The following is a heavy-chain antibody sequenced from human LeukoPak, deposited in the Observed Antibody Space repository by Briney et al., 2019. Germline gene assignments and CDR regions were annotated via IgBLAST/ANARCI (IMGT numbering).Heavy chain of an antibody. CDR2: FDPEDGET. Sequence: ASVKVSCKVSGYTLTELSMHWVRQAPGKGLEWMGGFDPEDGETIYAQKFQGRVTMTEDTSTDTAYMELSSLRSEDTAVYYCATDSRSLAAHPNFDYWGQGTLVTVSS. V-gene: IGHV1-24*01. J-gene: IGHJ4*02. D-gene: IGHD6-6*01. CDR3: ATDSRSLAAHPNFDY. CDR1: GYTLTELS.